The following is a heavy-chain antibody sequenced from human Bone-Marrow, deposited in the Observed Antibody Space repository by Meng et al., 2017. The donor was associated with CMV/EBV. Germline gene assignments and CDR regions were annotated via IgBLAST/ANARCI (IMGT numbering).Heavy chain of an antibody. J-gene: IGHJ3*02. Sequence: SETLSLTCTVSGGSISSSSYYWGWIRQPPGKGLEWIGSIYYSGSTYYNPSLKSRVTISVDTSKNQFSLKLSSVTAADTAVYYCAMMGGHAFDIWGQGTMGTVSS. D-gene: IGHD1-26*01. CDR3: AMMGGHAFDI. V-gene: IGHV4-39*01. CDR2: IYYSGST. CDR1: GGSISSSSYY.